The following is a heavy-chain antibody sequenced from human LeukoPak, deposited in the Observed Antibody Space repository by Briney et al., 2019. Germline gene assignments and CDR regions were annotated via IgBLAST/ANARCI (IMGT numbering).Heavy chain of an antibody. Sequence: GGSLRLSCAASGFTFTNYWMSWVRQAPGKGLDLVANIKQDRSEKYYVDSVKGRFTISRDNSKNTLYLQMNSLRAEDTAVYYCAKGRFRVKNYGSAPADYWGQGTLVTVSS. CDR3: AKGRFRVKNYGSAPADY. D-gene: IGHD3-10*01. J-gene: IGHJ4*02. CDR1: GFTFTNYW. V-gene: IGHV3-7*01. CDR2: IKQDRSEK.